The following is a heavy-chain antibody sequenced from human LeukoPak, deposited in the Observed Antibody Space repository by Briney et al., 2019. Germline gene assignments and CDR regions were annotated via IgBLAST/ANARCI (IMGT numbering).Heavy chain of an antibody. CDR1: GGSISSSSYY. CDR2: IYYSGST. CDR3: AKDTGYSSSWYSYYYYYYGMDV. Sequence: SETLSLTCTVSGGSISSSSYYWGWIRQPPGKGLEWIGSIYYSGSTYYDPSLKSRVTISVDTSKNQFSLKLSSVTAADTAVYYCAKDTGYSSSWYSYYYYYYGMDVWGQGTTVTVSS. D-gene: IGHD6-13*01. V-gene: IGHV4-39*02. J-gene: IGHJ6*02.